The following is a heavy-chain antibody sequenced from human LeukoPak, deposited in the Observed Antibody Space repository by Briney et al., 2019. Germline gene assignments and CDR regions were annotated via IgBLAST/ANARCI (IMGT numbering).Heavy chain of an antibody. J-gene: IGHJ2*01. CDR1: GGSISSYY. V-gene: IGHV4-59*01. D-gene: IGHD2-2*01. Sequence: SETLSLTCTVSGGSISSYYWSWIRQPPGKGLEWIGYIYYSGSTNYNLSLKSRVTISVDTSKNQFSLKLSSVTAADTAVYYCARPGSTSWYFDLWGRGTLVTVSS. CDR3: ARPGSTSWYFDL. CDR2: IYYSGST.